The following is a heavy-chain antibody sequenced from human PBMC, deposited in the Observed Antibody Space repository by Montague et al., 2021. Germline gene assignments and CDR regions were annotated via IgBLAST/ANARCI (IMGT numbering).Heavy chain of an antibody. V-gene: IGHV4-30-2*01. CDR1: GGSISGSGYS. CDR3: VRVPDYGDTGGAFDI. J-gene: IGHJ3*02. CDR2: VYHNGDT. D-gene: IGHD4-17*01. Sequence: TLSLTCAVPGGSISGSGYSWNWIRQPPGKGLEWIGYVYHNGDTYYKSSLKSRVTMSVDTSKNQFSLKLISVTAADTAVYYCVRVPDYGDTGGAFDIWGQGTTVAISS.